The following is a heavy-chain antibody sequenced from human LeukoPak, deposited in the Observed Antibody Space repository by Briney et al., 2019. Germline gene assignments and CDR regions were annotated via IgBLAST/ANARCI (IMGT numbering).Heavy chain of an antibody. CDR2: IKQDGYEK. V-gene: IGHV3-7*01. J-gene: IGHJ4*02. CDR1: GFTLSSYS. CDR3: ARDKIVGPTTLDY. D-gene: IGHD1-26*01. Sequence: GGSLRLSCAASGFTLSSYSMNWVRQAPEKGLEWVASIKQDGYEKYYVDSVKGRFTISRDNAKNSLYLRMNSLRADDTAIYYCARDKIVGPTTLDYWGQGTLVTVSS.